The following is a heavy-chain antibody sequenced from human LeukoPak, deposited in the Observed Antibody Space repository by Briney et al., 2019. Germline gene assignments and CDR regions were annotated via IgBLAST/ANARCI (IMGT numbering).Heavy chain of an antibody. V-gene: IGHV4-4*07. CDR1: GGSISSYY. Sequence: SQTLSPTCTVSGGSISSYYWSWIRQPAGKGLEWIGRIYTSGSTNYNPSLKSRVTMSVDTSKNQFSLKLSSVTAADTAVYYCANNVDDRRGNAFDIWGQGTMVTVSS. CDR2: IYTSGST. J-gene: IGHJ3*02. CDR3: ANNVDDRRGNAFDI. D-gene: IGHD1-1*01.